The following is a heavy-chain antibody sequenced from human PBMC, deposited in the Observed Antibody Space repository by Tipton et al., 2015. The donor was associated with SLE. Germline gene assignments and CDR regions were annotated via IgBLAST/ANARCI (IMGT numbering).Heavy chain of an antibody. CDR3: ATIALAAAGSGWFDP. J-gene: IGHJ5*02. V-gene: IGHV4-59*12. Sequence: TLSLTCSVSGGSISSSYWSWFRQTPGKGLEWIGYIHYNRDTNYHPSLKSRVTISVDTSKNQFSLKLSSVTAADTAVYYCATIALAAAGSGWFDPWGQGTLVTVSS. D-gene: IGHD6-13*01. CDR2: IHYNRDT. CDR1: GGSISSSY.